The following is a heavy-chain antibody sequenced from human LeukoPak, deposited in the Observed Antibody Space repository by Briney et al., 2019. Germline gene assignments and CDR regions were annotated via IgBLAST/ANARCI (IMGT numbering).Heavy chain of an antibody. D-gene: IGHD6-13*01. Sequence: SETLSLTCTVSGGSISSYYWSWIRQPAGKGLEWIGRIYTSGGTNYNPSLKSRVTMSVDTSKNQFSLKLSSVTAADTAVYYCARDVPSGYSSWFDPWGQGTLVTVSS. V-gene: IGHV4-4*07. J-gene: IGHJ5*02. CDR3: ARDVPSGYSSWFDP. CDR1: GGSISSYY. CDR2: IYTSGGT.